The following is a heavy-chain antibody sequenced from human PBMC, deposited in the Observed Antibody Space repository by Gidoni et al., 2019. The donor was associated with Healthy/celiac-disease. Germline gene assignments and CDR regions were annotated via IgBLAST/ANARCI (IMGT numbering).Heavy chain of an antibody. CDR2: ISYEGSNK. V-gene: IGHV3-30*04. CDR1: GFTFSSYA. J-gene: IGHJ5*02. CDR3: ARDPADTQNWFDP. Sequence: QVQLVESWGGVVQPGRSLRLSCAASGFTFSSYAMHWVRQAPGKGLEWVAGISYEGSNKYYADSVKGRFTISRDNSKNTLYLQMNSLRAEDTAVYYCARDPADTQNWFDPWGQGTLVTVSS. D-gene: IGHD2-2*01.